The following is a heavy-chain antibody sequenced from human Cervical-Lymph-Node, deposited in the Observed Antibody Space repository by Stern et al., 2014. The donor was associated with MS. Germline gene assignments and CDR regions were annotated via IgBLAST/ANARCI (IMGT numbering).Heavy chain of an antibody. Sequence: QVQLVQSGAEVKKPGASMPISCKSSGYTFIDHAIHWVRQAPGQRLEWMGWINGGPGTTKYSQKFQGRVAFTRYKAASAAYMDLSSLSPDDTAVYYCARQPDYSDFLDFWGQGTLVTVSS. D-gene: IGHD4-11*01. CDR1: GYTFIDHA. CDR3: ARQPDYSDFLDF. V-gene: IGHV1-3*01. J-gene: IGHJ4*02. CDR2: INGGPGTT.